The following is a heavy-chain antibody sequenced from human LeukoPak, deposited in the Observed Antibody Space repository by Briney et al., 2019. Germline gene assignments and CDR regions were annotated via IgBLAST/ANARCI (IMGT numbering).Heavy chain of an antibody. CDR1: GFTFSSYA. Sequence: PGGSLRLSCAASGFTFSSYAMHWVRQAPGKGLEWVAVISYDGSNKYYADSVKGRFTISRDNSKNTLYLQMNSLRAEDTAVYYCASHYYDSSGYYYDVDYWGQGTLVTVSP. J-gene: IGHJ4*02. V-gene: IGHV3-30-3*01. CDR3: ASHYYDSSGYYYDVDY. D-gene: IGHD3-22*01. CDR2: ISYDGSNK.